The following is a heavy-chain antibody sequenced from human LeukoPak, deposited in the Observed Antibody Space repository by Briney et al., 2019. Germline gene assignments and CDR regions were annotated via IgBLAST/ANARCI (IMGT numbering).Heavy chain of an antibody. D-gene: IGHD2-15*01. J-gene: IGHJ4*02. CDR3: ARARFCSGGSCYAEY. CDR1: GYSFTTYW. CDR2: IYPGDADT. Sequence: GESLKISCKGSGYSFTTYWIGWVRQMPGKGLEWMGIIYPGDADTRYSPPFQGQVTISADKSISTAYLQWGSLKASDTAIYYCARARFCSGGSCYAEYWGQGTLVTVSS. V-gene: IGHV5-51*01.